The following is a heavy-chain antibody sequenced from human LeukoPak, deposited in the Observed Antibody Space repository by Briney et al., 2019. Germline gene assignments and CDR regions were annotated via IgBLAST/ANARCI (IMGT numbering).Heavy chain of an antibody. CDR2: FDPEDGET. V-gene: IGHV1-24*01. D-gene: IGHD3-10*01. J-gene: IGHJ4*02. CDR1: GYTLTELS. CDR3: ATDSGYGSGSYRPLDY. Sequence: ASVKVSCKVSGYTLTELSMHWVRQAPGKGLEWMGGFDPEDGETIYAQKFQGRVTMTEDTSTDTAYMELSSLRSEDTAVYYCATDSGYGSGSYRPLDYWGQGTLVTV.